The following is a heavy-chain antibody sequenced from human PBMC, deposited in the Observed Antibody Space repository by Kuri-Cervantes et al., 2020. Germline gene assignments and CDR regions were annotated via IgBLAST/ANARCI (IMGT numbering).Heavy chain of an antibody. CDR1: GGSFSGYY. J-gene: IGHJ4*02. CDR3: ARASRGNYYDSRGGGIDY. Sequence: GSLRLSCAVYGGSFSGYYWSWIRQPPGKGLEWIGEINHSRSNNYNPSLKSRVTISVDTSKKQFSLKLSSVTAADKAVYYCARASRGNYYDSRGGGIDYWGQGTLVTVSS. D-gene: IGHD3-22*01. CDR2: INHSRSN. V-gene: IGHV4-34*01.